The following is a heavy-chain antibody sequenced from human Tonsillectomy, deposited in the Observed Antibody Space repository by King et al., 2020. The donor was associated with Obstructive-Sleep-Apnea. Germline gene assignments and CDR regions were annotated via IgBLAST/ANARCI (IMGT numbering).Heavy chain of an antibody. J-gene: IGHJ4*02. D-gene: IGHD1-26*01. CDR1: GFNFNDYY. CDR3: ATVGPSTGLDY. CDR2: ISPSSAYT. V-gene: IGHV3-11*06. Sequence: VQLVESGGGLVKPGESLRLSCAASGFNFNDYYISWIRQAPGKGLEWVSYISPSSAYTIYADSVKGRFTISRDNAKNLLYLQMNSLRAEDTAVYYCATVGPSTGLDYWGQGTLITVSS.